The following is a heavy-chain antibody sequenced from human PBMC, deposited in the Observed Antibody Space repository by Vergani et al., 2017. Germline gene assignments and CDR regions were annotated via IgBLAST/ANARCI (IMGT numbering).Heavy chain of an antibody. CDR1: GFSVSNSG. CDR2: IQYDGSDI. CDR3: AKARDPNCKGGNCYSYYYGLDL. J-gene: IGHJ6*02. D-gene: IGHD2-15*01. V-gene: IGHV3-30*02. Sequence: QVQLVESGGGVVQPGGSLRLSCVASGFSVSNSGMHWVRQTPGKGLEWVAFIQYDGSDIFYADFVEGRVTISRDNSKDTLYLQMNSLRVEDTAIYYCAKARDPNCKGGNCYSYYYGLDLWVQGTTVTVSS.